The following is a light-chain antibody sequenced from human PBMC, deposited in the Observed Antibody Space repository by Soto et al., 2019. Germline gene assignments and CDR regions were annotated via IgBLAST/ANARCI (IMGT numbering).Light chain of an antibody. CDR3: QQYNSYPRT. J-gene: IGKJ1*01. CDR1: QDINNF. CDR2: DAS. V-gene: IGKV1-5*01. Sequence: IQMTQSPSSLSASVVDTVTITCQASQDINNFLNWYQQKPGKAPKLLIYDASSLESGVPSRFSGSGSGTEFTLTISSLQPDDFATYYCQQYNSYPRTFGQGTKVDIK.